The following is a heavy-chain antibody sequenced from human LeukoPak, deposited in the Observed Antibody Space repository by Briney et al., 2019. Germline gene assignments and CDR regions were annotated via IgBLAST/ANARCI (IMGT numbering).Heavy chain of an antibody. CDR2: IYYSGST. CDR3: ARVGGRGMIVVDYYYYYYMDV. J-gene: IGHJ6*03. D-gene: IGHD3-22*01. CDR1: GGSISSSSYY. V-gene: IGHV4-39*07. Sequence: KASETLSLTCTVSGGSISSSSYYWGWIRQPPGKGLEWIGSIYYSGSTYYNPSLESRVTISVDTSKNQFSLKLSSVTAADTAVYYCARVGGRGMIVVDYYYYYYMDVWGKGTTVTVSS.